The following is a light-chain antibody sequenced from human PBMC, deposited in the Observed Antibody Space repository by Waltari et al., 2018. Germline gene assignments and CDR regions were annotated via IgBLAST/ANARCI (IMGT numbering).Light chain of an antibody. J-gene: IGKJ4*01. CDR3: QQYSTVPVT. CDR2: WAS. CDR1: QRILSASNNKNY. Sequence: DIVMTQSPDSLAVSLGERATINCESSQRILSASNNKNYIAWYQQKPGQPPKLLIHWASTRQSGVPDRFSAGGSGTDFTLTISSLQAEDVAVYYCQQYSTVPVTFGGGTKVEIK. V-gene: IGKV4-1*01.